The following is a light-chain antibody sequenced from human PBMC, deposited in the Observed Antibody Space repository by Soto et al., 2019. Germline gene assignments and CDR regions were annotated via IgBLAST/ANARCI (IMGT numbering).Light chain of an antibody. J-gene: IGKJ2*01. CDR3: QQYNNWPPYT. V-gene: IGKV3-15*01. Sequence: EIVMTQSPATLSVSPGERATLSCRASQSVGSNLAWYQQKPGQAPRLLIYGASTRATGIQARFSGSGSGTEFTHHISSLQSEAFAVYYCQQYNNWPPYTFGQGTKLAIK. CDR1: QSVGSN. CDR2: GAS.